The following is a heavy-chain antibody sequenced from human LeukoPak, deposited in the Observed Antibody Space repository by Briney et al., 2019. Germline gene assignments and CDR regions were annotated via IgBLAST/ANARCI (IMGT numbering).Heavy chain of an antibody. J-gene: IGHJ2*01. Sequence: PSETLSLTCAVYGGSFSGYYWSWIRQPPGKGLEWIGYMYYSGRTDYNPSLKSRVTISVDTSKNQFSLKLSSVTAADTAVYYCVRLSVISPHRYFDIWGRGTLVTVSS. CDR1: GGSFSGYY. CDR3: VRLSVISPHRYFDI. V-gene: IGHV4-59*12. CDR2: MYYSGRT. D-gene: IGHD2-21*01.